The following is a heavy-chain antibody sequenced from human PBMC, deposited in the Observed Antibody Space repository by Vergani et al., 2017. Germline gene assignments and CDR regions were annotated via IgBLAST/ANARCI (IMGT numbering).Heavy chain of an antibody. CDR2: ISSSSSYT. D-gene: IGHD4-17*01. V-gene: IGHV3-11*05. J-gene: IGHJ3*02. CDR3: AKDQFGDYHTEAFDI. CDR1: GFTFSDYY. Sequence: QVQLVESGGGLVKPGGSLRLSCAASGFTFSDYYMSWIRQAPGKWLEWVSYISSSSSYTNYADSVKGRFTISRDNAKNSLYLQMNSLRAEDTAVYYCAKDQFGDYHTEAFDIWGQGTMVTVSS.